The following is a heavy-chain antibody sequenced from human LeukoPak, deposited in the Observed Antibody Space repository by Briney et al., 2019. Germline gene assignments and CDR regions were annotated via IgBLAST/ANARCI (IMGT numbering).Heavy chain of an antibody. CDR3: ARDRAGYSSGCQDY. J-gene: IGHJ4*02. CDR1: GGSFSGYY. Sequence: SETLSLTCTVYGGSFSGYYWSWIRQPPGKGLEWIGEINHSGSTNYNPSLKSRVTISVDTSKNQFSLKLSSVTAADTAVYYCARDRAGYSSGCQDYWGQGTLVTVSS. V-gene: IGHV4-34*01. CDR2: INHSGST. D-gene: IGHD6-19*01.